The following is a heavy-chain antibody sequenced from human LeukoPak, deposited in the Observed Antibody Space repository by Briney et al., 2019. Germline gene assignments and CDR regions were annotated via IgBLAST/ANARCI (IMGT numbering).Heavy chain of an antibody. CDR3: AREPVLLWFGEPTYGMDV. V-gene: IGHV1-18*01. Sequence: GASVKVSCKASGYTFTSYGISWVRQAPGQGLKWMGWISAYNGNTNYAQKLQGRVTMTTDTSTSTAYMELRSLRSDDTAVYYCAREPVLLWFGEPTYGMDVWGQGTTVTVSS. CDR2: ISAYNGNT. CDR1: GYTFTSYG. J-gene: IGHJ6*02. D-gene: IGHD3-10*01.